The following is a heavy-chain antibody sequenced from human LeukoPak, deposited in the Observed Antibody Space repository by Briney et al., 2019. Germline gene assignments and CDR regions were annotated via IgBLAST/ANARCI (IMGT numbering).Heavy chain of an antibody. Sequence: PGGSLRLSCTASGVFFSSCIIYWGCQAPGKGLEWVSYISISSTTISYADSVRGRFTISSDNAKNSLYLQMNSLRAEDPAVYYCARDTHDPFDEWGQGTLVIVSS. CDR1: GVFFSSCI. CDR2: ISISSTTI. D-gene: IGHD3-3*01. V-gene: IGHV3-48*01. J-gene: IGHJ4*02. CDR3: ARDTHDPFDE.